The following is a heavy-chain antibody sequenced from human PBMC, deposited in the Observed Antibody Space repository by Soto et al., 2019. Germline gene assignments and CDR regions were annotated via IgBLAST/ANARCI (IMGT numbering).Heavy chain of an antibody. CDR2: INPNSGGT. D-gene: IGHD3-9*01. CDR1: GYTFTGYY. Sequence: ASVKVSCKASGYTFTGYYMHWVRQAPGQGLEWMGWINPNSGGTNYAQKFQGWVTMTRDTSISTAYMELSRLRSDDTAVYYCARDQRNDILTGRPADYYYYGMDVWGQGTTVTVS. V-gene: IGHV1-2*04. J-gene: IGHJ6*02. CDR3: ARDQRNDILTGRPADYYYYGMDV.